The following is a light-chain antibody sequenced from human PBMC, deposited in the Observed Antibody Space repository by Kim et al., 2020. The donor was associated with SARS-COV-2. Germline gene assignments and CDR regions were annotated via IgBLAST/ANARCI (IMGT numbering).Light chain of an antibody. V-gene: IGLV1-47*01. Sequence: ELTQPTSASGTPGQRVTISCSGSSSNIGSNYVYWYQQLPGTAPKLLISRNNQRPSGVPDRFSGSKSGTSASLAISGLRSEDEADYYCAAWDDSLSGRVFGGGTQLTVL. CDR2: RNN. J-gene: IGLJ2*01. CDR3: AAWDDSLSGRV. CDR1: SSNIGSNY.